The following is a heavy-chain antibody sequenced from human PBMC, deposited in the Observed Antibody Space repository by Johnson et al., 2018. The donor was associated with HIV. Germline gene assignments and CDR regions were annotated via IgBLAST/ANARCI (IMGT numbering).Heavy chain of an antibody. J-gene: IGHJ3*02. D-gene: IGHD3-22*01. CDR2: IYSGGST. CDR3: ARGSRYTYDNDDAYLLHAFDI. V-gene: IGHV3-66*03. CDR1: GLNVSSTY. Sequence: MQLVESGGGLIQPGGSLRLSCAASGLNVSSTYMSWVRQAPGKGLEWVSVIYSGGSTYYADSVKGRFTISRDSSKNTLYLQMNSLRVEDTAVYYCARGSRYTYDNDDAYLLHAFDIWGQGTTVTVSS.